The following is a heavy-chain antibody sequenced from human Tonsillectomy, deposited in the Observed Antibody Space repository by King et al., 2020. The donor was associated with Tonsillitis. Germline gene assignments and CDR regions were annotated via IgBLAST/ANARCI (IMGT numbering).Heavy chain of an antibody. V-gene: IGHV4-34*01. CDR2: INHSGST. CDR1: GGSFSGYY. D-gene: IGHD5-12*01. Sequence: VQLQQWGAGLLKPSETLSLTCAVYGGSFSGYYWSWIRQPPGKGLEWIGEINHSGSTNYNPSLKSRVTISVDTSKNQFSLKLSSVTAADTAVYYCARTPDIRYSGYRMIPKAFYMDVWGKGTTVTVSS. J-gene: IGHJ6*03. CDR3: ARTPDIRYSGYRMIPKAFYMDV.